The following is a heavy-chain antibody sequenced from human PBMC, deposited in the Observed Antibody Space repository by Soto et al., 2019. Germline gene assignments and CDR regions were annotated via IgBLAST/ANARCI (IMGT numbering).Heavy chain of an antibody. CDR2: IYYSGST. V-gene: IGHV4-59*01. CDR3: ASSVAHHGDLPQF. D-gene: IGHD4-17*01. CDR1: GGSISSYY. Sequence: SETLSLTCTVSGGSISSYYWSWIRQPPGKGLEWIGYIYYSGSTNYNPSLKSRVTISVDTSKNQFSLKLSSVTAADTAVYYCASSVAHHGDLPQFWGQGTLVTVSS. J-gene: IGHJ4*02.